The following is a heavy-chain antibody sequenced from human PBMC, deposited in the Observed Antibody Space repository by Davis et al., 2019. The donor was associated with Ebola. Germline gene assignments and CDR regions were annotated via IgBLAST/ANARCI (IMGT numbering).Heavy chain of an antibody. V-gene: IGHV4-31*03. Sequence: PSETLSLTCTVSGGSISSGGYYWSWIRQHPGKGLEWIGYIYYSGSTNYNPSLKSRVTISVDTSKNQFSLKLSSVTAADTAVYYCARIGGSYYSYFDYWGQGTLVTVSS. CDR1: GGSISSGGYY. D-gene: IGHD1-26*01. CDR3: ARIGGSYYSYFDY. CDR2: IYYSGST. J-gene: IGHJ4*02.